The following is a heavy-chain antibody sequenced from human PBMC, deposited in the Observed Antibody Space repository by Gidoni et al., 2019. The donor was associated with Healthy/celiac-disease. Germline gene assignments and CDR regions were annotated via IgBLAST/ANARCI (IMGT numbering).Heavy chain of an antibody. J-gene: IGHJ5*02. CDR1: GYTCTGYY. Sequence: VQLVQSGAEVKKSGASVKVSCKASGYTCTGYYMHWVRQAPGQGLEWMGWINPNSVRTNYAQNFQGRVTMTRDTSISTAYMELSRLRSDDTAVYYCARGPAGSDFWRSNWFDPWGQGTLVTVSS. CDR3: ARGPAGSDFWRSNWFDP. CDR2: INPNSVRT. V-gene: IGHV1-2*02. D-gene: IGHD3-3*01.